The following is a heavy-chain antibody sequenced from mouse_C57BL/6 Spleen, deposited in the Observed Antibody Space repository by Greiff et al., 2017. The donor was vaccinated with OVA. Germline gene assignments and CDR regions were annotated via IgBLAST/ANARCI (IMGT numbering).Heavy chain of an antibody. CDR3: ARWDYYDDWCAY. V-gene: IGHV1-52*01. CDR2: IDPSDSET. CDR1: GYTFTSYW. Sequence: QVQLQQPGAELVRPGSSVKLSCKASGYTFTSYWMHWVKQRPIQGLEWIGDIDPSDSETHYNQKFKDKATLTVDKSSSTAYMQLSSLTSEDSAVYYYARWDYYDDWCAYWGQGTLVTVSA. J-gene: IGHJ3*01. D-gene: IGHD1-1*01.